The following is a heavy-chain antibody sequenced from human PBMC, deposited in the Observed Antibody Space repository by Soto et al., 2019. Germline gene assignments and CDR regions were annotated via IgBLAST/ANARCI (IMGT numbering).Heavy chain of an antibody. Sequence: GGSLRLSCAASGFTFSSYGMHWVRQAPGKGLEWVAVISYDGSNKYYADSVKGRFTISRDNSKNTLYLQMNSLRAEDTAVYYCAKSFGWNDAFGRRVRDYYYMDVWGKGTTVTVSS. CDR1: GFTFSSYG. J-gene: IGHJ6*03. CDR3: AKSFGWNDAFGRRVRDYYYMDV. D-gene: IGHD1-1*01. CDR2: ISYDGSNK. V-gene: IGHV3-30*18.